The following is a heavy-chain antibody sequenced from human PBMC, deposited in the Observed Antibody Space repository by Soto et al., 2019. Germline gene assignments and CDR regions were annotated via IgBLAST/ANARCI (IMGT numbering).Heavy chain of an antibody. CDR2: ITAYNGNT. Sequence: ASVNVSCKASGYTFTNYGISWVRQAPGQGLEWMGWITAYNGNTNHAHKLQRRVTMITATSTSTAYMELRSLRSDDTAVYYCARRVGSGSYYNQYNWFDPWGQGTLVTVSS. D-gene: IGHD3-10*01. CDR1: GYTFTNYG. J-gene: IGHJ5*02. V-gene: IGHV1-18*01. CDR3: ARRVGSGSYYNQYNWFDP.